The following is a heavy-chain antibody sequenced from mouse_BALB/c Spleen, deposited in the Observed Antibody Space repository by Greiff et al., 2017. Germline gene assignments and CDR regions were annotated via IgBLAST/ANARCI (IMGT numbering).Heavy chain of an antibody. D-gene: IGHD3-2*01. Sequence: QVQLMESGAGLVKPGASVKLSCTASGFTFSSYWMHWVQQRPGQGLEWIGSINPSTGYTEYNQKFKDKATLTADKSSSTAYMQLSSLTSEDSAVYYCALFDSSGFAYWGQGTLVTVSA. V-gene: IGHV1-7*01. J-gene: IGHJ3*01. CDR3: ALFDSSGFAY. CDR1: GFTFSSYW. CDR2: INPSTGYT.